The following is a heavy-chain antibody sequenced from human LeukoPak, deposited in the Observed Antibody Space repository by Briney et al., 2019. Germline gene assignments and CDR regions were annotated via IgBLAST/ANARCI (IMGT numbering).Heavy chain of an antibody. CDR3: ARPVTARGGSGWPQHIDY. Sequence: SETLSLTCAVYIDSFSNYHWNWIRQTPAKGMEWIGEVDESGGTNYNPSLKSRVTISVDPSKNQFPLKLTSVTTADTAVYYCARPVTARGGSGWPQHIDYWGQGTLVSVSS. D-gene: IGHD6-19*01. V-gene: IGHV4-34*01. CDR2: VDESGGT. CDR1: IDSFSNYH. J-gene: IGHJ4*02.